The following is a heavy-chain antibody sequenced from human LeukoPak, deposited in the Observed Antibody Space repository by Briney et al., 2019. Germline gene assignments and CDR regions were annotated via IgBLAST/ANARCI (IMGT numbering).Heavy chain of an antibody. CDR3: ARDSGEYYFDY. Sequence: ASVTVSFTASGYIFISYAMHWVRQAPGQRLEWMGWITAGNGNTKYSQKFQGRVTITRDTSASTAYMELSSLRSEDTAVYYCARDSGEYYFDYWGQGTLVTVSS. CDR2: ITAGNGNT. D-gene: IGHD2-15*01. V-gene: IGHV1-3*01. J-gene: IGHJ4*02. CDR1: GYIFISYA.